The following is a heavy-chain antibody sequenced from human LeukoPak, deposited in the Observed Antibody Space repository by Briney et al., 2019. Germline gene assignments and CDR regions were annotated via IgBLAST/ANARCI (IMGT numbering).Heavy chain of an antibody. CDR3: ASCGGSYSSYYFDY. J-gene: IGHJ4*02. CDR2: IIPIFGTA. V-gene: IGHV1-69*01. CDR1: GGTFSSYA. D-gene: IGHD1-26*01. Sequence: SVKVSCKASGGTFSSYAISWVRQAPGQGLEWMGGIIPIFGTANYAQKFQGRVTITADESTSTAYMELSSLRSEDTAVYYCASCGGSYSSYYFDYWGQGTLVTVSS.